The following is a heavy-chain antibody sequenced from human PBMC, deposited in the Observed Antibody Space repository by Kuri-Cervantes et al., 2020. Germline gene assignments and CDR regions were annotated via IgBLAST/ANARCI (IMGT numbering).Heavy chain of an antibody. D-gene: IGHD2-21*02. CDR1: GGSFSGYY. V-gene: IGHV4-34*01. Sequence: SETLSLTCAVYGGSFSGYYWSWIRQPPGKGLEWIGEINHSGSTNHNPSLKSRVTISVDRSKNQFSLKLSSVTAAYTAVYFCASRGVVTAAFDIWGQGTMVTVSS. CDR2: INHSGST. CDR3: ASRGVVTAAFDI. J-gene: IGHJ3*02.